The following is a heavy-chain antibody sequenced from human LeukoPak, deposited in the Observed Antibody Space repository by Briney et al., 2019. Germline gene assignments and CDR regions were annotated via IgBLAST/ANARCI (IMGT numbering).Heavy chain of an antibody. Sequence: GGSLRLSCAAPGFTFSSYWMSWVRQAPGKGLEWVANIKQDGSEKYYVDSVKGRFTISRDNAKNSLYLQMNSLRAEDTAVYYCAATYYYGSGSGGGFGYWGQGTLVTVSS. CDR2: IKQDGSEK. CDR3: AATYYYGSGSGGGFGY. D-gene: IGHD3-10*01. V-gene: IGHV3-7*01. CDR1: GFTFSSYW. J-gene: IGHJ4*02.